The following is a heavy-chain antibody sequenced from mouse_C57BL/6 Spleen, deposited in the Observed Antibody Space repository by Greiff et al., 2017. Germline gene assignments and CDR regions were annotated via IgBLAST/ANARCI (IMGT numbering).Heavy chain of an antibody. CDR1: GYPFSSSW. CDR2: IYPGDGDT. V-gene: IGHV1-82*01. D-gene: IGHD2-3*01. Sequence: VQLQQSGPELVKPGASVKISCKASGYPFSSSWMNWVKQRPGKGLEWIGRIYPGDGDTNYNGKFKGKATLTADKSSSTAYMQLSSLTSEDSAVYFCPREGDGYYVPFAYWGQGTLVTVSA. J-gene: IGHJ3*01. CDR3: PREGDGYYVPFAY.